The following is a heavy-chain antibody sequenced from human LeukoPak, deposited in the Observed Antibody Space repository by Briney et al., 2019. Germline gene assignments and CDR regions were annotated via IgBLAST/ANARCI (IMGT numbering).Heavy chain of an antibody. Sequence: GASVKVSCKASGYTFTGYYMHWVRQAPGQGLEWMGWINPNSGDTNYAQKFQGRVTMTRDTSISTAYMELSRLRSDDTAVYYCASIVVVTARYAFDIGGQGTMVTVSS. CDR2: INPNSGDT. V-gene: IGHV1-2*02. CDR3: ASIVVVTARYAFDI. J-gene: IGHJ3*02. D-gene: IGHD2-21*02. CDR1: GYTFTGYY.